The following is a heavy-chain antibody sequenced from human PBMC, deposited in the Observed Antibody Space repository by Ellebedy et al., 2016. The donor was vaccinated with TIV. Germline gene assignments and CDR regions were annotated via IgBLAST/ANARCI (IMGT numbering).Heavy chain of an antibody. Sequence: GESLKISXAASGFTFSSYSMNWVRQAPGKGLEWVSYISSSSSTIYYADSVKGRFTISRDNAKNSLYLQMNSLRDEDTAVYYCARDFIVVVPAASSGVYWGQGTLVTVSS. D-gene: IGHD2-2*01. V-gene: IGHV3-48*02. J-gene: IGHJ4*02. CDR1: GFTFSSYS. CDR3: ARDFIVVVPAASSGVY. CDR2: ISSSSSTI.